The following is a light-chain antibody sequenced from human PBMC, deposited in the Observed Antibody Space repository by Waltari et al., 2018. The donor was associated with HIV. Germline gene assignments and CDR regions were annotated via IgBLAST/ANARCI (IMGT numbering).Light chain of an antibody. CDR3: QQYAASPLT. CDR2: GAS. J-gene: IGKJ4*01. Sequence: EIVLTQSPGTLSLSPGERATLSCRASQSVRSASVAWYQQKPGQAPRLLIYGASSRAPGIPDRFSGSGAVTDFILTISRLEPEDCAVYYCQQYAASPLTFGGGTKVEIK. V-gene: IGKV3-20*01. CDR1: QSVRSAS.